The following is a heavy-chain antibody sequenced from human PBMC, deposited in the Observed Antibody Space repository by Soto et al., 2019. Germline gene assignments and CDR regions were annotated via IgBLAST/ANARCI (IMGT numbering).Heavy chain of an antibody. V-gene: IGHV5-51*01. D-gene: IGHD3-22*01. CDR2: IYPGDSDT. CDR1: GDRFTSYW. Sequence: GESLKISCKGSGDRFTSYWIGWVRQMPGKGLEWMGIIYPGDSDTRYSPSFQGQVTISADKSIGTAYLQWSSLKASDTAMYYCARAPEYYYDSSGYPDYWGQGTLVTVSS. J-gene: IGHJ4*02. CDR3: ARAPEYYYDSSGYPDY.